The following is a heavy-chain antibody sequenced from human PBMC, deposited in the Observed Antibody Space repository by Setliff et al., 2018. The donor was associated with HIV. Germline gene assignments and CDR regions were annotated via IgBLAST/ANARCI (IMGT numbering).Heavy chain of an antibody. V-gene: IGHV4-59*01. J-gene: IGHJ3*02. CDR1: GGSINNYF. CDR3: ARDYYNFQDM. CDR2: IYYSGET. D-gene: IGHD3-3*01. Sequence: SETLSLTCTVSGGSINNYFWSRIRQSPGRGLEWIGYIYYSGETNYNPSLKSRVTFSVDTSKNQFSLKLSSVTAADSAVYYCARDYYNFQDMWGQGTMVTVSS.